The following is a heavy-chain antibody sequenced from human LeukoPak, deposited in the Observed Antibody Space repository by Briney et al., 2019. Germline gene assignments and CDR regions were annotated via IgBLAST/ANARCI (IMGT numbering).Heavy chain of an antibody. J-gene: IGHJ4*02. V-gene: IGHV1-2*02. Sequence: ASVKVSCKASGYTFTGYYMHWVRQAPGQGLEWIGWINPNSGGTNYAQKFQGRVTMTRDTSISTAYMGLSRLRSDDTAVYYCARDLVLGYSGYDLIYWGQGTLVTVSS. CDR3: ARDLVLGYSGYDLIY. CDR1: GYTFTGYY. D-gene: IGHD5-12*01. CDR2: INPNSGGT.